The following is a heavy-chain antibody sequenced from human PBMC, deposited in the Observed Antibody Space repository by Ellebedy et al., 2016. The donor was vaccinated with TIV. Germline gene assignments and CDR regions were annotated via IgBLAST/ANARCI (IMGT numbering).Heavy chain of an antibody. J-gene: IGHJ4*02. CDR3: AKGLGYCGGDCYPFDY. D-gene: IGHD2-21*02. CDR1: GFTFSSYA. Sequence: GGSLRLSXAASGFTFSSYAMHWVRQAPGKGLEWVAVMSYDGINKYYADSVKGRFTISRDNSKNTLYLQMNSLRPEDTAVYYCAKGLGYCGGDCYPFDYWGQGTLVTVSS. CDR2: MSYDGINK. V-gene: IGHV3-30-3*01.